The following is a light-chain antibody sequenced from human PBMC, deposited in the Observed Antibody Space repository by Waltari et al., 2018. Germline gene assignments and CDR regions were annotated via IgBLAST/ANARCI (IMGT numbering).Light chain of an antibody. Sequence: YVLTQPPSVSVAPGKTARITCGGSDIGTKSVHWYKQRPGQAPVLVVLDGMGRPSGSPGRFSGTNAAKTATRSITRAEAGDEADYYCQVWDTRSDHGVFGGGTKLTVL. CDR3: QVWDTRSDHGV. V-gene: IGLV3-21*03. J-gene: IGLJ3*02. CDR2: DGM. CDR1: DIGTKS.